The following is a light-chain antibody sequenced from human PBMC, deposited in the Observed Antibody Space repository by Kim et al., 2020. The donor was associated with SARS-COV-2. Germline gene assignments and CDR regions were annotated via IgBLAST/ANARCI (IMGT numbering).Light chain of an antibody. J-gene: IGLJ3*02. V-gene: IGLV6-57*03. CDR2: ADN. CDR1: GCSSASNC. CDR3: QSYDSSNHWV. Sequence: VTTSSHRSGCSSASNCVQWYQPRPGSAPTTVIYADNQRPSGVPDRFSGSIDSSSNSASLTISGLKTEDEADYYCQSYDSSNHWVFGGGTQLTVL.